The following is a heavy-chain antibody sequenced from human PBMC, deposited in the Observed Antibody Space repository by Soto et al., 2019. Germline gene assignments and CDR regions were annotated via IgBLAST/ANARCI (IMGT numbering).Heavy chain of an antibody. CDR1: GYTFTSYY. D-gene: IGHD6-19*01. CDR2: INPSGGST. CDR3: ARIVSGGHCDY. Sequence: QVQLVQSGAEVKKPGASVKVSCKASGYTFTSYYMHWVRQAPGQGLEWMGIINPSGGSTSYAQNCQGRLTMTRDTSTSTVYMELSSLRSEDTAVYYCARIVSGGHCDYWGQGTLVTVSS. J-gene: IGHJ4*02. V-gene: IGHV1-46*01.